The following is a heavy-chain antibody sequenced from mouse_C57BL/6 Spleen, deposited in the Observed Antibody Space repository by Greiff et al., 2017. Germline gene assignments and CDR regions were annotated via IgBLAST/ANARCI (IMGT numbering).Heavy chain of an antibody. Sequence: QVQLQQPGTELVKPGASVKLSCKASGYTFTSYWMHWVKQRPGHGLEWIGNINPSNGGTNYNEKFKSKATLTVDKSSSTAYMQLSSLTSEDSAVYYCAHYGYEGYWYFDVWGTGTTVTVSS. V-gene: IGHV1-53*01. J-gene: IGHJ1*03. CDR1: GYTFTSYW. D-gene: IGHD2-2*01. CDR2: INPSNGGT. CDR3: AHYGYEGYWYFDV.